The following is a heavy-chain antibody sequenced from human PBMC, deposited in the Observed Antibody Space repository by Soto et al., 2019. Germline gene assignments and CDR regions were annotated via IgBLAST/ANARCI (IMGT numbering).Heavy chain of an antibody. CDR2: ISYDGSTE. D-gene: IGHD5-12*01. CDR1: GFTFSGYY. V-gene: IGHV3-30*18. J-gene: IGHJ6*02. CDR3: TKDDGYNDSTYYHYFGMDV. Sequence: GGSLRLSCAASGFTFSGYYMHWVRQAPGKGLEWVAVISYDGSTEYYADSVKGRFTISRDNSANRLFLQMNSLRPEDTAVYYCTKDDGYNDSTYYHYFGMDVWGQGATVTVSS.